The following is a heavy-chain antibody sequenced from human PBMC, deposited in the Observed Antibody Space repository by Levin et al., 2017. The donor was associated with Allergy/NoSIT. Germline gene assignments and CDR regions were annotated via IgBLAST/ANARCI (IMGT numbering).Heavy chain of an antibody. J-gene: IGHJ6*03. CDR1: RGSISSNNY. Sequence: SETLSLTCTVSRGSISSNNYWGWLRQPPGKGLEWIAGISYSGSTYYNPSLKSRVTISVDTSKNQFSLKLTFVTAADTAVYYCARLFYRRNYYYYYYMDVWGKGTTVTVSS. CDR3: ARLFYRRNYYYYYYMDV. D-gene: IGHD4-11*01. CDR2: ISYSGST. V-gene: IGHV4-39*01.